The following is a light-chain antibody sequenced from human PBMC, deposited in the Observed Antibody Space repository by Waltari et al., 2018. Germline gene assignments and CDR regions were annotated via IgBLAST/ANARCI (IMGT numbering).Light chain of an antibody. CDR2: DVS. V-gene: IGLV2-14*03. CDR1: SNAVGAYDE. J-gene: IGLJ2*01. CDR3: GSHTSASTFV. Sequence: QSALTQPASVSGSPGQSIRISCEGTSNAVGAYDEVSWFQQHPAKAPKVLIFDVSTRPSGVSDRFSGSKSGNTASLTISGLQAEDEADYYRGSHTSASTFVFGGGTKLTVL.